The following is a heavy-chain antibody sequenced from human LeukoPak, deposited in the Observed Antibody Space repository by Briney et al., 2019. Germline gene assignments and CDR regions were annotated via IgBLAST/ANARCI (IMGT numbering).Heavy chain of an antibody. D-gene: IGHD3-22*01. CDR2: ISYDGSNK. Sequence: GESLKISCKGSGYSFTSYWIGWVRQAPGRGLEWVAVISYDGSNKYYADSVKGRFTISRDNSKNTLYLQMNSLRAEDTAVYYCAGYHTSGSRGYWGQGTLVTVSS. J-gene: IGHJ4*02. CDR3: AGYHTSGSRGY. V-gene: IGHV3-30*19. CDR1: GYSFTSYW.